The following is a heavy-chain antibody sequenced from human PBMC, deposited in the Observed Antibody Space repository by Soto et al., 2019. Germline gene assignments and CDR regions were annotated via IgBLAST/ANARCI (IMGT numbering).Heavy chain of an antibody. V-gene: IGHV3-30*03. CDR3: ARAEVGGSGELFW. D-gene: IGHD1-26*01. J-gene: IGHJ3*01. Sequence: PGGSLRLSCEASGFTFSGYGMHWVRQAPGKGLEWVSFVSYERSNKYYTDSVKGRFTVSKDNSKNTLNLQMNSLRAEDTAVYYCARAEVGGSGELFWWGQGTMVTVSS. CDR2: VSYERSNK. CDR1: GFTFSGYG.